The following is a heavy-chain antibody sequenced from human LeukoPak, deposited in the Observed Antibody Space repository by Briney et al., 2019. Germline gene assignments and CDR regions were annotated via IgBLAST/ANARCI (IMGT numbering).Heavy chain of an antibody. J-gene: IGHJ4*02. Sequence: GGSLRLSCAASGFTFSSYRVTWVRQAPGKGLEWVSSLSSSSVYIYYADSVKGRFTISRDNAKNSLYLQMNSLTVADTAVYYCAREGNCAGTTCHFDFWGQGTLVTVSS. V-gene: IGHV3-21*01. CDR2: LSSSSVYI. D-gene: IGHD2-2*01. CDR3: AREGNCAGTTCHFDF. CDR1: GFTFSSYR.